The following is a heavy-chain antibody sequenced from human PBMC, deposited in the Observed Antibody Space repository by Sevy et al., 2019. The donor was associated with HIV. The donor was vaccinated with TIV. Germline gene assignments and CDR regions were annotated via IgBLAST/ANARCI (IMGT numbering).Heavy chain of an antibody. CDR1: ESTFTAYY. D-gene: IGHD3-16*01. J-gene: IGHJ6*02. CDR3: ARDREVFGGGGGLDV. V-gene: IGHV1-2*02. CDR2: INPNSDDT. Sequence: KVSCKASESTFTAYYIHWLRQAPGQGLEWMGWINPNSDDTNYAQKFQGRVSMAADTSISTAYMDLSRLRFDDTAVYYCARDREVFGGGGGLDVWGQGTTVTVSS.